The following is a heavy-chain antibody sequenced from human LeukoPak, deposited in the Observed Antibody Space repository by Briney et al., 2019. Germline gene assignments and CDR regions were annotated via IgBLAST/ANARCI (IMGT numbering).Heavy chain of an antibody. J-gene: IGHJ4*02. CDR2: IKQDGSDR. CDR1: GFTFRNYW. Sequence: GGSLRLSCAASGFTFRNYWMSWVRQAPGTGLEWVSNIKQDGSDRNYSPTVRGRFTISGDNAESSLYLQMNSPRVEDTAVYYCVRNLAVAGTCFDSWGQGTLVTVS. D-gene: IGHD6-19*01. V-gene: IGHV3-7*03. CDR3: VRNLAVAGTCFDS.